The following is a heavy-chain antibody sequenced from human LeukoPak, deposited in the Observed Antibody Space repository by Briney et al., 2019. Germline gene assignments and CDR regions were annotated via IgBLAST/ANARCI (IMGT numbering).Heavy chain of an antibody. CDR1: GFTFNAYT. CDR2: MSSSRDYV. Sequence: GGSLTLSCGASGFTFNAYTMHGLRQVPGKGLEWVSSMSSSRDYVFYADSVKGRFTIFRDNANQSLDLEMSSLRGEDTAIYYCARGLVGAAFDYWGRGTLVTVSS. D-gene: IGHD1-26*01. V-gene: IGHV3-21*01. CDR3: ARGLVGAAFDY. J-gene: IGHJ4*02.